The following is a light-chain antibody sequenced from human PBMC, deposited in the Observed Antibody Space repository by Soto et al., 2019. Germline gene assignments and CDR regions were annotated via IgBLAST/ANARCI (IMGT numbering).Light chain of an antibody. V-gene: IGKV3-15*01. CDR2: GAS. CDR3: QHYNNWPFT. J-gene: IGKJ2*01. Sequence: EIVMTQSPATLSVSPGERATLSCRASQSVSSNLAWYQQKPGQPPSLLIYGASARATGIPARFSGSGSGTESTLTISNLQSEDFAVYYCQHYNNWPFTFGQGTKVDIK. CDR1: QSVSSN.